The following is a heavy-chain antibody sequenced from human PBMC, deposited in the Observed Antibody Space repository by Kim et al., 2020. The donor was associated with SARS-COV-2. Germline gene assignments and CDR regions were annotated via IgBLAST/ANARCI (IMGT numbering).Heavy chain of an antibody. V-gene: IGHV4-31*03. Sequence: SETLSLTCTVSGGSISSGGYYWSWIRQHPGKGLEWIGYIYYSGSTYYNPSLKSRVTISVDTSKNQFSLKLSSVTAADTAVYYCARNPLNYDFWSPIDYWGQGTLVTVSS. CDR1: GGSISSGGYY. CDR2: IYYSGST. D-gene: IGHD3-3*01. J-gene: IGHJ4*02. CDR3: ARNPLNYDFWSPIDY.